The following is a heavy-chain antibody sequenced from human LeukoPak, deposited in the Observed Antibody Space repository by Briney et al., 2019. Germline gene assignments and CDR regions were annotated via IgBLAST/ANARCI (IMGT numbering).Heavy chain of an antibody. CDR2: INHSGST. CDR3: AGRLAGFGY. Sequence: SETLSLTCAVFGVSFSNYYWSWIRQPPGKGLEWIGEINHSGSTNYNPSLKSRVTISLDTSNNQFSLKLSSVTAADTAVYYCAGRLAGFGYWGQGTLVTVSS. D-gene: IGHD6-19*01. CDR1: GVSFSNYY. J-gene: IGHJ4*02. V-gene: IGHV4-34*01.